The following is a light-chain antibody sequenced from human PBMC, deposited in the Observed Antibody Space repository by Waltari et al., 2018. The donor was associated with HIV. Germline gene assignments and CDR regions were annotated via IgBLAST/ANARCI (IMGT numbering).Light chain of an antibody. Sequence: DIQMPPSPSSVSAFVGDRVTITCRASQDIARWLAWYQQKPGKAPKLLIYAATSLHSGVPSRFSGNGSGTDFTLTISSLQPADSATYYCQQSKTFPLDFGQGSKLEI. V-gene: IGKV1-12*01. CDR1: QDIARW. CDR2: AAT. J-gene: IGKJ2*01. CDR3: QQSKTFPLD.